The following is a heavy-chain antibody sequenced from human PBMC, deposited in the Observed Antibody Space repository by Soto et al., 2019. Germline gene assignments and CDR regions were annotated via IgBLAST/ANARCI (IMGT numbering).Heavy chain of an antibody. V-gene: IGHV3-7*01. J-gene: IGHJ4*02. Sequence: PGGSLRLSCAASEFTFSSYYMSWVRQAPGKGLEWVANIKHDGGARDYLDSVKGRFTISRDNAKNSLYLQMNSLRAEDTAVYYCARDRGYDYIWGSYRYTDYFDYWGQGTLVTVSS. CDR2: IKHDGGAR. CDR3: ARDRGYDYIWGSYRYTDYFDY. CDR1: EFTFSSYY. D-gene: IGHD3-16*02.